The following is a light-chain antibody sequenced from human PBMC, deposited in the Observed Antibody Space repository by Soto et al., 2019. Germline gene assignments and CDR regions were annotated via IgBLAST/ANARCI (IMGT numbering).Light chain of an antibody. CDR2: DAS. V-gene: IGKV3D-20*02. J-gene: IGKJ5*01. Sequence: EIVLTQSPVTLSLSPGERATFACRSSQSVSNSYLAWYQQKPGQAHRLLIYDASNRATGIPARFSGSGSGTDFTLTISSLEPEEFAVYYCQQRSNWMITVGQGTRREIK. CDR3: QQRSNWMIT. CDR1: QSVSNSY.